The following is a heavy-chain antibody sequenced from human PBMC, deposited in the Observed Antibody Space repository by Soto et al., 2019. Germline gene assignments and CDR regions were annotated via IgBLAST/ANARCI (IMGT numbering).Heavy chain of an antibody. V-gene: IGHV1-46*01. CDR1: GYTFTSYY. J-gene: IGHJ5*02. CDR2: INPSGGST. CDR3: ARDPNYYDSSGFLFDP. D-gene: IGHD3-22*01. Sequence: ASVKVSCKASGYTFTSYYMHWVRQAPGQGLEWMGIINPSGGSTSYAQKFQGRVTMTRDTSTSTVYMELSSLRSEDTAVYYCARDPNYYDSSGFLFDPWGQGNLVTVSS.